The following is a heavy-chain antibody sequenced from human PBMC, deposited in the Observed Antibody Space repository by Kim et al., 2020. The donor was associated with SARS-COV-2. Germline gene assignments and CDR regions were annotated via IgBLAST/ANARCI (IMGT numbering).Heavy chain of an antibody. J-gene: IGHJ6*02. V-gene: IGHV1-2*04. CDR2: INPNSGGT. CDR3: ARDHGSYPQIYYGMDF. D-gene: IGHD1-26*01. Sequence: ASVKVSCKASGYTFTGYYMHWVRQAPGQGLEWMGWINPNSGGTNYAQKFQGWVTMTRDTSISTAYMELSRLRSDDTAVYYCARDHGSYPQIYYGMDFWGQGTTVTVSS. CDR1: GYTFTGYY.